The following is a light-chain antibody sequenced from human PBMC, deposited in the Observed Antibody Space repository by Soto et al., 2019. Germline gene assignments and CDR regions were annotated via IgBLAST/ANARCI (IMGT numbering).Light chain of an antibody. J-gene: IGLJ1*01. CDR2: GNS. Sequence: QSVLTHPPSVSWAPGQRGSISCTGSSSNIGAGYDVHWYQQLPGTAPKLLIYGNSNRPSGVPDRFSGSKSGTSASLAITGLQAEDEADYYCQSYDSSLSGSDVFGTGTKVTLL. CDR3: QSYDSSLSGSDV. V-gene: IGLV1-40*01. CDR1: SSNIGAGYD.